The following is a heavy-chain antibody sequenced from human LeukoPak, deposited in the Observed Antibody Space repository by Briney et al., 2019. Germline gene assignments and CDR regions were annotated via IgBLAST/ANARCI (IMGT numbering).Heavy chain of an antibody. CDR2: IIPIFGTA. CDR3: AREDSSGAWFDP. CDR1: GGTFSSYA. V-gene: IGHV1-69*13. Sequence: EASVKVSCNASGGTFSSYAISWVRQAPGQGLEWMGGIIPIFGTANYAQKFQGRVTITADESTSTAYMELSSLRSEDTAVYYCAREDSSGAWFDPWGQGTLVTVSS. J-gene: IGHJ5*02. D-gene: IGHD3-22*01.